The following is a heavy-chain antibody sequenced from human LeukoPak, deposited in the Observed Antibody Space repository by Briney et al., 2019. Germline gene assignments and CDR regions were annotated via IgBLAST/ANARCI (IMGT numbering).Heavy chain of an antibody. D-gene: IGHD3-22*01. CDR1: GGSISSSIYY. Sequence: TSETLSLTCTVSGGSISSSIYYWGWIRQPPGQGLEWIGSIYYSGSTYYNPSLKSRVTISVDTSKNQFSLKLSSVTAADTAVYYCARHYYDSSGSPHDAFDIWGQGTMVTVSS. V-gene: IGHV4-39*01. CDR2: IYYSGST. J-gene: IGHJ3*02. CDR3: ARHYYDSSGSPHDAFDI.